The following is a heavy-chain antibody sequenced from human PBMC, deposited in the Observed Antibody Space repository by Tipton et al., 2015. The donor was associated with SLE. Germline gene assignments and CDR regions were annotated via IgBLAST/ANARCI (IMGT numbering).Heavy chain of an antibody. D-gene: IGHD2-8*02. CDR2: ISSDDTDI. CDR1: GFTFSDYY. CDR3: ALGGVRDCDY. J-gene: IGHJ4*02. Sequence: SLRLSCVASGFTFSDYYINWVRQAPGKGLEWIAYISSDDTDINYADSVKGRFTISRDNAKNSLYLQMTSLRAEDTAVYYCALGGVRDCDYWGQGTLVTVSS. V-gene: IGHV3-11*04.